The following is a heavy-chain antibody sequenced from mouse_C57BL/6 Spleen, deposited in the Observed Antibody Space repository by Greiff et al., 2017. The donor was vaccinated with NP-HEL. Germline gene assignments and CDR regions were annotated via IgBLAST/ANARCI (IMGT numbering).Heavy chain of an antibody. CDR1: GYTFTSYW. CDR3: AINYGNYGFAY. J-gene: IGHJ3*01. D-gene: IGHD2-1*01. Sequence: QVQLQQPGAELVKPGASVKVSCKASGYTFTSYWMHWVKQRPGQGLELIGRIHPSDSDTNYNQKFKGKATLPVDKSSSTAYMQLSSLTSEDSAVYYCAINYGNYGFAYWGQGTLVTVSA. V-gene: IGHV1-74*01. CDR2: IHPSDSDT.